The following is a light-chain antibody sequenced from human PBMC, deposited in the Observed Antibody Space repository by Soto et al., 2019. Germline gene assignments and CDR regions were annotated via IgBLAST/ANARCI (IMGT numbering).Light chain of an antibody. Sequence: EIVMTQSPATLSVSPGESATLSCRASQSVSSNLAWYQQKPGQAPRLLIYGASTRSTGIPARFSGSGSETEFTLTISSLQFGDFAVYYCQQYNNWPPGTFGQGTKVEI. CDR1: QSVSSN. V-gene: IGKV3-15*01. J-gene: IGKJ1*01. CDR2: GAS. CDR3: QQYNNWPPGT.